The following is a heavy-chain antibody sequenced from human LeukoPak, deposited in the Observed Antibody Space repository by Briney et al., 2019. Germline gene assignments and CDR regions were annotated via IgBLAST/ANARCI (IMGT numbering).Heavy chain of an antibody. CDR2: IYYSGST. CDR1: GGSISSYY. CDR3: AREHYYDSSGFV. D-gene: IGHD3-22*01. Sequence: SETLSLTCTVSGGSISSYYWSWIRQPPGKGLEWIGYIYYSGSTNYNPSLKSRVTISEDTSKNQFSLKLSSVTAADTAVYYCAREHYYDSSGFVWGQGTLVTVSS. J-gene: IGHJ4*02. V-gene: IGHV4-59*01.